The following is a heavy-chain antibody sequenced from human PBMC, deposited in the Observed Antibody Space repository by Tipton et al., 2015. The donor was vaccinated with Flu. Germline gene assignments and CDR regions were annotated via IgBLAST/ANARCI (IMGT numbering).Heavy chain of an antibody. J-gene: IGHJ3*02. CDR2: ISGTSLYK. V-gene: IGHV3-21*01. CDR1: GSTFSTYS. Sequence: SLRLSCAASGSTFSTYSMIWVRQAPGKGLEWVSYISGTSLYKYYAGSVRGRFTISRDNARNSLFLHMSSLRAEDTAVYYCARDRWGDSYDAFDIWGQGTLVTVSS. D-gene: IGHD2-21*02. CDR3: ARDRWGDSYDAFDI.